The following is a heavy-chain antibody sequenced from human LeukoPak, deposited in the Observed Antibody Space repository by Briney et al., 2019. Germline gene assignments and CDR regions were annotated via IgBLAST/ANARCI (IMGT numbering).Heavy chain of an antibody. J-gene: IGHJ4*02. V-gene: IGHV3-74*01. D-gene: IGHD3-22*01. CDR2: INSDGSST. CDR3: ASTYYDSSGYSY. Sequence: GGSLRLSCAASGFTFSSYWMHWVRQAPGKGLVWVSRINSDGSSTSYADSVKGRFTISRDNAKNSLYLQMNSLRAEDTAAYYCASTYYDSSGYSYWGQGTLVTVSS. CDR1: GFTFSSYW.